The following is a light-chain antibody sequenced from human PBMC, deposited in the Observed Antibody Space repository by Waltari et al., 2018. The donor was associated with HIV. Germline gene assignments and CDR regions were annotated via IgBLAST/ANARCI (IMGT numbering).Light chain of an antibody. CDR3: GTWDSSLSAV. J-gene: IGLJ3*02. V-gene: IGLV1-51*01. CDR1: SSNIGSHS. Sequence: QSVLTQPPSVSAAPGQTVPISCSGSSSNIGSHSVSWYQQLPGTAPKLLIYDNNKRPSGIPDRFSGSKSGTSATVGITGLQTGDEADYYCGTWDSSLSAVFGGGTKLTVL. CDR2: DNN.